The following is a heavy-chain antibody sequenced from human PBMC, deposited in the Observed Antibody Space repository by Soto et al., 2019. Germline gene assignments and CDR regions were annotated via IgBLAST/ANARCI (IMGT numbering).Heavy chain of an antibody. V-gene: IGHV1-3*01. CDR1: GYTFTSYA. CDR2: INAGNGNT. CDR3: ARSGYYSSSSNYYYYGMDV. D-gene: IGHD6-6*01. J-gene: IGHJ6*02. Sequence: GASVKVSCKASGYTFTSYAMHWVRQAPGQRLEWMGWINAGNGNTKYSQKFQGRVTITRDTSASTAYMELSSLRSEDTAVYYCARSGYYSSSSNYYYYGMDVWGQGTTVTVS.